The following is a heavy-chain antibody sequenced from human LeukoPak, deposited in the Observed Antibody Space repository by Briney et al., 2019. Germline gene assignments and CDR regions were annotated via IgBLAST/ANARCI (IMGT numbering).Heavy chain of an antibody. J-gene: IGHJ3*02. CDR1: GGSISGYY. D-gene: IGHD2-2*02. V-gene: IGHV4-59*12. CDR3: ARGNTAFRAFDI. Sequence: SETLSLTCTVAGGSISGYYWSWIRQPPGKGLEWIGYIYHSGSTYYNPSLKSRVTISVDRSKNQFSLKLSSVTAADTAVYYCARGNTAFRAFDIWGQGTMVTVSS. CDR2: IYHSGST.